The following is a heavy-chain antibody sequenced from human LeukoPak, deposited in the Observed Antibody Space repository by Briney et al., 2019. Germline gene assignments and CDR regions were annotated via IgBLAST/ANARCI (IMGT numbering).Heavy chain of an antibody. CDR2: IYYSGST. CDR3: ARHQDIVVVPAALDY. V-gene: IGHV4-39*01. J-gene: IGHJ4*02. CDR1: GGSISSSSYY. Sequence: SETLSLTCTVSGGSISSSSYYWGWIRQPPGKGLEWIGSIYYSGSTYYNPSLKSRVTISVGTSKNQFSLKLSSVTAADTAVYYCARHQDIVVVPAALDYWGQGTLVTVSS. D-gene: IGHD2-2*01.